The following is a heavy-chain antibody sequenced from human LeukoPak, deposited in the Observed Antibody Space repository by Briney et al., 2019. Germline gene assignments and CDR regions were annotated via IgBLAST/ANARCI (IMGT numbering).Heavy chain of an antibody. V-gene: IGHV3-7*01. Sequence: GALRLSCAASGFTFSTYWMNWVRQAPGKGLEWVANIKQDGSEKYYVDSVKGRFTISRDNAKNSLYLQMNSLRAEDTAVYYCARDSGDSSGYFFDYWGQGTLVTVSS. CDR3: ARDSGDSSGYFFDY. CDR1: GFTFSTYW. D-gene: IGHD3-22*01. J-gene: IGHJ4*02. CDR2: IKQDGSEK.